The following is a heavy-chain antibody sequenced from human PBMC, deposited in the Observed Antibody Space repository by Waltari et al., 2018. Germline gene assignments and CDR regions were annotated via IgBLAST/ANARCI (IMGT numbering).Heavy chain of an antibody. J-gene: IGHJ4*02. Sequence: EVQVVEYGGGLIQPGGSVRLSCAAYGFAVRDNYMGWVRQAPGKGLEWVAVIYSGVSAYYADAVKGRFTISRDSSENTFYLQMSSLRVEDTAVYYCARGPPISAKWELCWFDYWGQGTLVTVSS. CDR3: ARGPPISAKWELCWFDY. CDR2: IYSGVSA. V-gene: IGHV3-53*01. CDR1: GFAVRDNY. D-gene: IGHD3-16*01.